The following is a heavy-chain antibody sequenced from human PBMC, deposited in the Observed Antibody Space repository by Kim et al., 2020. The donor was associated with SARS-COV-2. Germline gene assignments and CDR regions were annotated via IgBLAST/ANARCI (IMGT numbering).Heavy chain of an antibody. J-gene: IGHJ4*02. CDR1: GGSFSGYY. CDR3: ARGRFGYGDY. V-gene: IGHV4-34*01. CDR2: INHSGST. Sequence: SETLSLTCAVYGGSFSGYYWSWIRQPPGKGLEWIGEINHSGSTNYNPSLKSRVTISVDTSKNQFSLKLSSVTAADTAVYYCARGRFGYGDYWGQGTLVTVSS. D-gene: IGHD5-12*01.